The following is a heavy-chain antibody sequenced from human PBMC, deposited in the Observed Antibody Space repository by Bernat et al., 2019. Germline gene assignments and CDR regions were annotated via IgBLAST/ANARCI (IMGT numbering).Heavy chain of an antibody. CDR2: ISYDGSNK. CDR1: GFTFSSYA. CDR3: ARARNDKYCSGGSCFKFDY. V-gene: IGHV3-30-3*01. J-gene: IGHJ4*02. Sequence: QVQLVESGGGVVQPGRSLRLSCAASGFTFSSYAMHWVRQAPGKGLEWVAVISYDGSNKYYADSVKGRFTISRDNAKNSLYLQMNSLRDEDTAVYYCARARNDKYCSGGSCFKFDYWGQGTLVTVSS. D-gene: IGHD2-15*01.